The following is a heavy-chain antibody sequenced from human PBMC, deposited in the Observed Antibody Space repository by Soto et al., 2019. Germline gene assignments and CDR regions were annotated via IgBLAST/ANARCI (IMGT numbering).Heavy chain of an antibody. Sequence: EVPLFESGGGLVQPGGSLRLSCAASGFTFNNYAMSWVRQAPGKGLEWVSAIGGSGGNTYYADSVKGRFTISRDNSKNTLYLQMNSLRAEDTAVYYCAKETSLSGRYYGMDVWGQGTTVTVSS. D-gene: IGHD1-26*01. V-gene: IGHV3-23*01. CDR1: GFTFNNYA. J-gene: IGHJ6*02. CDR3: AKETSLSGRYYGMDV. CDR2: IGGSGGNT.